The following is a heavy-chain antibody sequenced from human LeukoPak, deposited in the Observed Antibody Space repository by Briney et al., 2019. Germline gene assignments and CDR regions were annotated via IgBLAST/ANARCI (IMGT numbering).Heavy chain of an antibody. J-gene: IGHJ3*02. D-gene: IGHD3-16*02. CDR3: ARDRGYDYVWGSYRYTGAFDI. V-gene: IGHV3-7*01. Sequence: PGGSLRLSCAASGFTFSSYWMSWVRQAPGKGLDWVANIKQDGSEKYYVDSVKGRFTIPRDNAKNSLYLQMNSLRAEDTAVYYCARDRGYDYVWGSYRYTGAFDIWGQGTMVTVSS. CDR1: GFTFSSYW. CDR2: IKQDGSEK.